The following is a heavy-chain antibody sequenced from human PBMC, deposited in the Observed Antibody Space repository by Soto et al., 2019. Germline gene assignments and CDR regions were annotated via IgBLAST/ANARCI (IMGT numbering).Heavy chain of an antibody. Sequence: ASLKVSCKSSGGPFSSYAISWVRQAPGQGLEWMGGIIPIFGTANYAQKFQGRVTITADESTSTAYMELSSLRSEDTAVYYCAREGRLHWFESWGQGTLVTVSS. V-gene: IGHV1-69*13. CDR3: AREGRLHWFES. CDR1: GGPFSSYA. J-gene: IGHJ5*01. CDR2: IIPIFGTA.